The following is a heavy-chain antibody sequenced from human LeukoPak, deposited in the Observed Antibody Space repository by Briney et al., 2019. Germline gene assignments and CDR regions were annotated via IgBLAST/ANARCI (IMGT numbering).Heavy chain of an antibody. CDR2: ISGSGGST. V-gene: IGHV3-23*01. Sequence: RPGGSLRLSCATSGFTFSSHAMSWVRQAPGKGLEWVSAISGSGGSTYYADSVKGRFTISRDNSKNTLYLQMNSLRAEDTAVYYCAKAGPDTAEAVAAYIDYWGQGTLVTVSS. CDR1: GFTFSSHA. D-gene: IGHD6-19*01. J-gene: IGHJ4*02. CDR3: AKAGPDTAEAVAAYIDY.